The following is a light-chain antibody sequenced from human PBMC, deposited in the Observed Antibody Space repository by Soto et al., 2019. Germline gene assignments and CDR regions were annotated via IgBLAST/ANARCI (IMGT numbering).Light chain of an antibody. CDR1: QSISAC. J-gene: IGKJ5*01. CDR3: QQYHSYPLT. Sequence: DIQMTQSPSTLSASVGERVTITCRASQSISACLAWYQQKPGKAPKLLIYKASNVESGVPSRFSGSGSGTEFTLTISSLQPDDFATYYCQQYHSYPLTFGQGTRLEIK. CDR2: KAS. V-gene: IGKV1-5*03.